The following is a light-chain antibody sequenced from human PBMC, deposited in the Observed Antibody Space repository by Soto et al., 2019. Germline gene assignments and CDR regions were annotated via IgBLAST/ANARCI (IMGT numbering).Light chain of an antibody. Sequence: QSALTQPPSASGSPGQSVTISCTGTSSDVGGYNFVSWYQHHPGKAPKLIIYDVSKRPSGVPDRFSGSKSGNTASLTVSGLQAEYEADYYRSPYAGSSNPYLFGTGTKVT. CDR1: SSDVGGYNF. J-gene: IGLJ1*01. V-gene: IGLV2-8*01. CDR2: DVS. CDR3: SPYAGSSNPYL.